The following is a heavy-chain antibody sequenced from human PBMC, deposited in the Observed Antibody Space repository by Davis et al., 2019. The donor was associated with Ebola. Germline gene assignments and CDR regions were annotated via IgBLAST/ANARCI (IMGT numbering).Heavy chain of an antibody. CDR2: IYSGGST. D-gene: IGHD3-10*01. J-gene: IGHJ4*02. CDR3: ARGLLWFGELPEYYFDY. Sequence: PGGSLRLSCAASGFTVSSNYMSWVRQAPGKGLEWVSVIYSGGSTYYADSVKGRFTISRDNSKNTLYLQMNSLRAEDTAVYYCARGLLWFGELPEYYFDYWGQGTLVTVSS. V-gene: IGHV3-66*01. CDR1: GFTVSSNY.